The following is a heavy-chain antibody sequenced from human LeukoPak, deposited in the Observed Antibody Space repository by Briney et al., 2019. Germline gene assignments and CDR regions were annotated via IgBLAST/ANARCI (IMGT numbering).Heavy chain of an antibody. J-gene: IGHJ4*02. CDR2: IKQDGSEK. CDR3: AREEVYDILTGYYNVPDY. CDR1: GFTFSSYW. D-gene: IGHD3-9*01. V-gene: IGHV3-7*01. Sequence: GGSLRLSCAASGFTFSSYWMSWVRQAPGKGLEWVANIKQDGSEKYYVDSVKGRFTISRDNAKNSLYLQMNSLRAEDTAVYYCAREEVYDILTGYYNVPDYWGQGTLVTVSS.